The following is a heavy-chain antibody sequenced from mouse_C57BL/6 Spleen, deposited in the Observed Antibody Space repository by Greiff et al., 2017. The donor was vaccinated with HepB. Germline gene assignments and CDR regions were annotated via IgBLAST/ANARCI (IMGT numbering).Heavy chain of an antibody. CDR3: TRGYYYGSSPAWFAY. J-gene: IGHJ3*01. D-gene: IGHD1-1*01. CDR1: GFTFSSYA. Sequence: EVKLVESGEGLVKPGGSLKLSCAASGFTFSSYAMSWVRQTPEKRLEWVAYISSSGDYIYYADTVKGRFTISRDNARNTLYLQMSSLKSEDTAMYYCTRGYYYGSSPAWFAYWGQGTLVTVSA. CDR2: ISSSGDYI. V-gene: IGHV5-9-1*02.